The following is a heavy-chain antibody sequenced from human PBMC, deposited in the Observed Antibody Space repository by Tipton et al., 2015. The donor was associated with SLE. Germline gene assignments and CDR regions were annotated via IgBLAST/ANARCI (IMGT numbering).Heavy chain of an antibody. Sequence: SLRLSCAASGFTFSNYAMHWVRQAPGKGLEWVSGISWNSGSIGYADSVKGRFTISRDNAKNSLYLQMNSLRAEDTAVYYCAKGAKLRFLEWLSNYFDYWGQGTLVTVSS. CDR1: GFTFSNYA. CDR3: AKGAKLRFLEWLSNYFDY. D-gene: IGHD3-3*01. CDR2: ISWNSGSI. J-gene: IGHJ4*02. V-gene: IGHV3-9*01.